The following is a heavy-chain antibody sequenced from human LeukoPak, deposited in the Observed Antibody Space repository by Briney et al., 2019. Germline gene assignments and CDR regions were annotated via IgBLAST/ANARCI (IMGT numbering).Heavy chain of an antibody. CDR2: INHSGST. D-gene: IGHD2-15*01. V-gene: IGHV4-34*01. CDR3: ARGRLPSHFDY. CDR1: GGSFSGYY. Sequence: PSETLSLTXAVYGGSFSGYYWSWIGQPPGKGLEWIGEINHSGSTNYNPSLKSRVTISVDTSKNQFSLKLSSVTAADTAVYYCARGRLPSHFDYWGQGTLVTVSS. J-gene: IGHJ4*02.